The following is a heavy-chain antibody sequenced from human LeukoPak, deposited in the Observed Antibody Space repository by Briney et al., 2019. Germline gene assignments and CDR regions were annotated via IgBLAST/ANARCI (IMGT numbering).Heavy chain of an antibody. J-gene: IGHJ5*02. V-gene: IGHV4-30-2*01. Sequence: SQTLSLTCAVSGGSISSGGYSWSWIRQPPGKGLEWIGYIYHSGSTYYNPSLKSRVTISIDRSKNQFSLKLSSVTAADTAVYYCARGGGVAAHNWFDPWGQGTLVTVSS. D-gene: IGHD3-16*01. CDR1: GGSISSGGYS. CDR2: IYHSGST. CDR3: ARGGGVAAHNWFDP.